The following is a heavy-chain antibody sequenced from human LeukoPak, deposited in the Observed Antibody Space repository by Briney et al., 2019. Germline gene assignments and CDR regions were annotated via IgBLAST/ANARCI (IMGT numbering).Heavy chain of an antibody. J-gene: IGHJ4*02. CDR1: GGSISSHY. V-gene: IGHV4-59*11. D-gene: IGHD2-2*01. CDR2: IYYSGST. Sequence: SETLSLTCTVSGGSISSHYWSWIRQPPGKGLEWIGYIYYSGSTNYNPSLKSRVTISVDTSKNQFSLKLSSVTAADTAVYYCARGIVVPAASALKVDSKPAFYFDYWGQGTLVTVSS. CDR3: ARGIVVPAASALKVDSKPAFYFDY.